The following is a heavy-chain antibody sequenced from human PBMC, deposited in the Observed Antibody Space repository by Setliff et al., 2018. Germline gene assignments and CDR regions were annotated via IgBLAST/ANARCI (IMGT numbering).Heavy chain of an antibody. J-gene: IGHJ3*02. Sequence: GGSLRLSCAASGFTFSGSAVYWVRQASGRGLEWVGRIRSKADSYATIYAASVRGRFTISRDDSKNTAYLQMNSLKTEDTAVYYCAAAPAGSDVFDMWGQGTMVTVSS. CDR1: GFTFSGSA. V-gene: IGHV3-73*01. CDR3: AAAPAGSDVFDM. D-gene: IGHD6-13*01. CDR2: IRSKADSYAT.